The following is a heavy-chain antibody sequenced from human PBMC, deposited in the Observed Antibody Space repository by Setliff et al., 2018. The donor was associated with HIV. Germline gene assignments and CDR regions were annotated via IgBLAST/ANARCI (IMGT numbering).Heavy chain of an antibody. J-gene: IGHJ4*02. V-gene: IGHV4-61*02. CDR1: GGSISSGSYY. D-gene: IGHD3-3*01. Sequence: PSETLSLTCTVSGGSISSGSYYWSWIRQPAGKGLEWIGRIYTSGSTNYNPSLKSRVTISVDTSKNQFSLRLGSVTAADTAVYYCAGSWSGYPLSFGYWGQGTLVTVSS. CDR2: IYTSGST. CDR3: AGSWSGYPLSFGY.